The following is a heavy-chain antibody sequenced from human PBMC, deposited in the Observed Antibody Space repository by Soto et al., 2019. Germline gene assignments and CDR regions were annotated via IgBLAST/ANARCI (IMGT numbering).Heavy chain of an antibody. CDR3: ASCVTTTHYYYGMDV. V-gene: IGHV1-46*01. J-gene: IGHJ6*02. Sequence: ASVQGSCKASGYTFTSYYMHWVRQAPGQGLEWMGIINPSGGSTSYAQKFQGRVTMTRDTSTSTVYMELSSLRSEDTAVYYCASCVTTTHYYYGMDVCGQGTSFTVSS. CDR1: GYTFTSYY. D-gene: IGHD1-1*01. CDR2: INPSGGST.